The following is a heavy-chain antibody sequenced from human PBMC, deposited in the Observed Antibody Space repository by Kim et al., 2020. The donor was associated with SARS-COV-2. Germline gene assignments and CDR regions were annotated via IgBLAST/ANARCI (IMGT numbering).Heavy chain of an antibody. V-gene: IGHV4-34*01. D-gene: IGHD2-15*01. CDR2: SNHSGST. Sequence: SETLSLTCAVYGGSFSDYNWSWIRQSPGKGLEWIGESNHSGSTSLSPSLKSRITISVDTATSQFSLRLKSMTATDTAVYYCASGRAGVLPAPVVGVGSYYDYSAMDGWGRGTPVAVSS. CDR3: ASGRAGVLPAPVVGVGSYYDYSAMDG. CDR1: GGSFSDYN. J-gene: IGHJ6*02.